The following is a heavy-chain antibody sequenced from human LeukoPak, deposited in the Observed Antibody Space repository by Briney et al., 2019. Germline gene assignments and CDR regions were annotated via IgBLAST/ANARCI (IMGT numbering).Heavy chain of an antibody. CDR2: ISAYNGNT. CDR3: ARATRKNYDFWSGYYEFWFDP. Sequence: VASVKVSCKASGYTFTSYGISWVRQAPGQGLEWMGWISAYNGNTNYAQKLQGRVTMTTDTSTSTAYMELRSLRSDDTAVYYCARATRKNYDFWSGYYEFWFDPWGQGTPVTVSS. D-gene: IGHD3-3*01. V-gene: IGHV1-18*01. J-gene: IGHJ5*02. CDR1: GYTFTSYG.